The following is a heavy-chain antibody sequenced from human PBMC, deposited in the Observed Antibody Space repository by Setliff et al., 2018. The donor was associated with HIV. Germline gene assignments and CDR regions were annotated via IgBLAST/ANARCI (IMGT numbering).Heavy chain of an antibody. CDR2: MYPNSGNT. CDR1: GYTFSSYD. CDR3: ARARRDSYDRGRRNHYYIDV. V-gene: IGHV1-8*02. Sequence: ASVKVSCKASGYTFSSYDINWVRQATGQGLEWMGWMYPNSGNTGYAQKFQGRVTMTRDTSIGTAYMELNNLKFEDTAVYYCARARRDSYDRGRRNHYYIDVWGKGTPVTVSS. D-gene: IGHD3-22*01. J-gene: IGHJ6*03.